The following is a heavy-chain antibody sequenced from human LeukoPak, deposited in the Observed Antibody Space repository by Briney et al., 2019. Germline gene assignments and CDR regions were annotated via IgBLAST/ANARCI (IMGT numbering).Heavy chain of an antibody. V-gene: IGHV3-21*01. CDR2: ISTTSSYI. CDR1: GFTFSVYS. J-gene: IGHJ4*02. D-gene: IGHD3-10*01. Sequence: GGSLRLSCAASGFTFSVYSMTWVRQTPGKGLEWVSSISTTSSYIYYADSVKGRFTISRDNAKNSLYLQMNSLRAEDTAVYYCARAHPRAITLIRGVSDYWGQGTLVTVSS. CDR3: ARAHPRAITLIRGVSDY.